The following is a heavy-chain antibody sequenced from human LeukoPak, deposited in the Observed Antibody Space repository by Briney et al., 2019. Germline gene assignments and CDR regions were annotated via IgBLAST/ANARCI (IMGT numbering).Heavy chain of an antibody. CDR3: ARQLYGSDY. CDR2: INHSGYT. Sequence: PSETLSLTCAVSGAPFSNFYWSWIRQYPGKGLEWIGKINHSGYTNYNPSLKSRVPISVDTPKNQFSLKVNSVTAADTAVYYCARQLYGSDYWGQGTLVTVSS. D-gene: IGHD1-1*01. V-gene: IGHV4-34*01. J-gene: IGHJ4*02. CDR1: GAPFSNFY.